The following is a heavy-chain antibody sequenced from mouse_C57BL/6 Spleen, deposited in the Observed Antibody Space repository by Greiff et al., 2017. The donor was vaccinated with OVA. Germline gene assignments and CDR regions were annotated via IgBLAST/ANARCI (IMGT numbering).Heavy chain of an antibody. Sequence: VHLVESGAELVKPGASVKLSCKASGYTFTEYTIHWVKQRSGQGLEWIGWFYPGSGSIKYNEKFKDKATLTADKSSSTVYMELSRLTSEDSAVYFCARHEDYYGSSYDAMDYWGQGTSVTVSS. V-gene: IGHV1-62-2*01. J-gene: IGHJ4*01. CDR2: FYPGSGSI. D-gene: IGHD1-1*01. CDR1: GYTFTEYT. CDR3: ARHEDYYGSSYDAMDY.